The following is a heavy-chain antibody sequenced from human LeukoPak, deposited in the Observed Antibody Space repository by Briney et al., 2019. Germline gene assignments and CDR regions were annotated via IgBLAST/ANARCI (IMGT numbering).Heavy chain of an antibody. D-gene: IGHD3-22*01. CDR1: GFTFDDYA. CDR3: AKDYCYDSSGPFDY. CDR2: ISWNSGSI. Sequence: GGSLRLSCAASGFTFDDYAMHWVRQAPGKGLEWVSGISWNSGSIGYADSVKGRFTISRDNAKNSLYLQMNSLRAEDMALYYCAKDYCYDSSGPFDYWGQGTLATVSS. J-gene: IGHJ4*02. V-gene: IGHV3-9*03.